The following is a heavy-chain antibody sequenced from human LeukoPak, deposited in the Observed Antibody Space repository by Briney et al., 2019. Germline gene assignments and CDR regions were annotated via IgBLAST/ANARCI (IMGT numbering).Heavy chain of an antibody. J-gene: IGHJ4*02. Sequence: GGSLRLSCTASGFSFSGHWMHWARRLPGKGLVWVSRISPTGSTTSYADSVKGRFTVSRDNAKNSLYLQVNNLRAEDTAVYYCARGPNSNWSGLDFWGQGTLLTVSS. V-gene: IGHV3-74*01. CDR2: ISPTGSTT. D-gene: IGHD6-6*01. CDR3: ARGPNSNWSGLDF. CDR1: GFSFSGHW.